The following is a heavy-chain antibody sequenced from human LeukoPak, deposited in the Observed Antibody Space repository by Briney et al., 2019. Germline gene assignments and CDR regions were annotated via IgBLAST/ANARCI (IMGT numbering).Heavy chain of an antibody. J-gene: IGHJ4*02. V-gene: IGHV3-30*02. CDR3: AKDLSQGPYCTNGVCSMIFDH. D-gene: IGHD2-8*01. Sequence: GGSLRLSCAASGFTFSNHGMHWVRQAPGKGLEWVASIRYDGSNKYYADAVTGRFTISRDNSRNTLYLQMNSLRGDDTAVYYCAKDLSQGPYCTNGVCSMIFDHWGQGTQVTVSS. CDR1: GFTFSNHG. CDR2: IRYDGSNK.